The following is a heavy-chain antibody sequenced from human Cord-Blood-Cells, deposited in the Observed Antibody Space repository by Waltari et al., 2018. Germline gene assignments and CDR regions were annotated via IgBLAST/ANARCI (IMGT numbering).Heavy chain of an antibody. CDR2: IYTSGST. CDR3: ARGIAVAGYNWFDP. Sequence: QVQLQESGPGLVKPSETLSLTCTVSGGSISSYYWSWIRQPAGKGLEWIGRIYTSGSTNDTPSLKSRVTMSVDTSKNQFSLKLSSVTAADTAVYYCARGIAVAGYNWFDPWGQGTLVTVSS. J-gene: IGHJ5*02. D-gene: IGHD6-19*01. V-gene: IGHV4-4*07. CDR1: GGSISSYY.